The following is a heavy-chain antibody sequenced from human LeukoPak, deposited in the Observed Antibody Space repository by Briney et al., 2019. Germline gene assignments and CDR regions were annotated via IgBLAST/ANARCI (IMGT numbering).Heavy chain of an antibody. J-gene: IGHJ4*02. CDR2: INPNSGGT. CDR1: GYTFTGFY. Sequence: ASVKVSCKASGYTFTGFYMHWVRQAPGQGLEWMGRINPNSGGTNYVQKFQGRVTMTRDTSISTVHMELNRLRSDDTAVYYCARYGSGSYYDYWGQGTLVTASS. CDR3: ARYGSGSYYDY. V-gene: IGHV1-2*06. D-gene: IGHD3-10*01.